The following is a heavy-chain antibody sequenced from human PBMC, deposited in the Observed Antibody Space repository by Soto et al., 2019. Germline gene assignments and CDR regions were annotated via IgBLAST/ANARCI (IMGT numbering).Heavy chain of an antibody. D-gene: IGHD3-3*01. Sequence: SVKVSCKASGGTFSSYAISWVRQAPGQGLEWMGGIIPIFGTANYAQKFQGRVTITADKSTSTAYMELSSLRSEDTAVYYCARHGGPDRYYYGMDVWGQGTKVTVSS. CDR2: IIPIFGTA. CDR1: GGTFSSYA. V-gene: IGHV1-69*06. J-gene: IGHJ6*02. CDR3: ARHGGPDRYYYGMDV.